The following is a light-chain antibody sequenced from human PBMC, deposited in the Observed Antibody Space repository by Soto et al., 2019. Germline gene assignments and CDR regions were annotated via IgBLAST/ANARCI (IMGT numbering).Light chain of an antibody. Sequence: QSVLTQPPPVSGAPGQRVTISCTGSSSNIGAGYDVHWYQQRPGTAPKLLIFGNTNRPSGVPDRFSGSKSGTSASLAITGLQAEDEGDYYCQSYDSTLSARYVFGTGTKVTVL. J-gene: IGLJ1*01. CDR1: SSNIGAGYD. CDR3: QSYDSTLSARYV. CDR2: GNT. V-gene: IGLV1-40*01.